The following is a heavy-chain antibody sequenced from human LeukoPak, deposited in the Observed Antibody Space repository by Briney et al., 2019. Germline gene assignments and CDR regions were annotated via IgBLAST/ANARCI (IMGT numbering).Heavy chain of an antibody. D-gene: IGHD3-22*01. J-gene: IGHJ4*02. CDR2: IRYDGSNK. Sequence: GGSLRLSCAASGFTFSSYGMHWVRQAPGKGLEWVAFIRYDGSNKYYADSVKGRFTISRDNSKNTLYLQMNSLRAEDTAVYYCAKFSVRLSSGYRFDYWGQGTLVTVSS. CDR3: AKFSVRLSSGYRFDY. CDR1: GFTFSSYG. V-gene: IGHV3-30*02.